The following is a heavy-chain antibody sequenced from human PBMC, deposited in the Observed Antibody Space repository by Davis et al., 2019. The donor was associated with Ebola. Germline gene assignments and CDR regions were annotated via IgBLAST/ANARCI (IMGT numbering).Heavy chain of an antibody. CDR1: GGFVSSGGYS. J-gene: IGHJ2*01. Sequence: SETLSLTCAVSGGFVSSGGYSWNWIRQPPGKGLEWIGYYYYTGSTNYNPSLKSRVTISVDTSKNQFSLKLSSVTAADTAVYYCARRAPARPSRYFDLWGRGTLVTVSS. D-gene: IGHD6-6*01. CDR2: YYYTGST. V-gene: IGHV4-61*08. CDR3: ARRAPARPSRYFDL.